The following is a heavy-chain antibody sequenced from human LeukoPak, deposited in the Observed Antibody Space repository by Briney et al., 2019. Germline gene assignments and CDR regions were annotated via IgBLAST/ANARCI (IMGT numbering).Heavy chain of an antibody. D-gene: IGHD6-19*01. J-gene: IGHJ4*02. CDR2: ISDGGSDT. V-gene: IGHV3-23*01. Sequence: GGTLRLSCAASGFTFSTYAMSWVRQAPGQGLDWVCSISDGGSDTHHAAPVKGRFTISRDNTKNTLFLQMNSLRAEDTAVYYCAKDQSYSGWYDYFDYWGQGTLVTVSS. CDR3: AKDQSYSGWYDYFDY. CDR1: GFTFSTYA.